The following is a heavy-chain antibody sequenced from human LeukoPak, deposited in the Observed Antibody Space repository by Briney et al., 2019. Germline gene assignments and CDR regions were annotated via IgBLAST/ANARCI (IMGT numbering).Heavy chain of an antibody. CDR3: ARDSNYDILTGYYIYRGAFDI. V-gene: IGHV4-59*01. Sequence: SETLSLTCTVSGGSISSYYWSWIRQPPGKGLEWIGYIYYSGSTNYNPSLKSRVTISVDTSKNQFSLKLSSVTAADTAVYYCARDSNYDILTGYYIYRGAFDIWGQGTMVTVSS. J-gene: IGHJ3*02. CDR2: IYYSGST. CDR1: GGSISSYY. D-gene: IGHD3-9*01.